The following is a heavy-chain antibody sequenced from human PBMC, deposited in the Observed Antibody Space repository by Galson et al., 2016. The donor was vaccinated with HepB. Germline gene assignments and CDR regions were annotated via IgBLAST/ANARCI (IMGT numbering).Heavy chain of an antibody. V-gene: IGHV4-59*01. CDR1: GASISGYY. CDR2: IYYSGRT. CDR3: ARDDSGGWYGFHYGMDV. J-gene: IGHJ6*02. Sequence: ETLSLTCTVSGASISGYYLSWIRQPPGKGLERIGYIYYSGRTNYNPSLKSRVTISVDTSKNQFSLKLSSVTAADTAVYYCARDDSGGWYGFHYGMDVWGQGTTVTVS. D-gene: IGHD6-19*01.